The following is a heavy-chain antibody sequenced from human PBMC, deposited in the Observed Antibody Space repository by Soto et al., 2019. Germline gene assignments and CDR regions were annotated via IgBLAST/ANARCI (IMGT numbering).Heavy chain of an antibody. CDR1: GFTFSNYA. Sequence: EVQLLESGGGLVQPGGSLRLSCAAPGFTFSNYAMNWVRQAPGKGLEWVSVISGSGGSTYYADSVKGRFTISRDNSKNTLYLQMNSLRGEDTALYYCASRSSGWYFDYWGQGTLVTVSS. D-gene: IGHD6-19*01. V-gene: IGHV3-23*01. J-gene: IGHJ4*02. CDR3: ASRSSGWYFDY. CDR2: ISGSGGST.